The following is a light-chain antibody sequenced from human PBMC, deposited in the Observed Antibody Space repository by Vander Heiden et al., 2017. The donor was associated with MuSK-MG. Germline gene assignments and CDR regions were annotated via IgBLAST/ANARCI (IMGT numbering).Light chain of an antibody. Sequence: HSPSPPFVFPAARATLSCRASQSVSSNLAWYKQKPGQAPRLLIYGASTRATGIPARFSGSGSGTEFTLTISSLQSEDFAVYYCQQYNNWPITLGQGTRLEIK. CDR1: QSVSSN. V-gene: IGKV3-15*01. CDR2: GAS. CDR3: QQYNNWPIT. J-gene: IGKJ5*01.